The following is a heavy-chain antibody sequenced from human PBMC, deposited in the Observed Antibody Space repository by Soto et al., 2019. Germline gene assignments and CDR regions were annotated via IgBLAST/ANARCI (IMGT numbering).Heavy chain of an antibody. V-gene: IGHV3-23*01. CDR2: ISGGGDTT. CDR1: GFTFNNYA. CDR3: AKGRGGSGSLTPRVDF. J-gene: IGHJ4*02. D-gene: IGHD3-10*01. Sequence: EVQLLESGGGLVQPGGSLRLSCAASGFTFNNYAMTWVRQAPGKGLGWVSAISGGGDTTSYPDSVKGRFTVSRDGSKNTLYLQMSSLRAEDTALYYCAKGRGGSGSLTPRVDFWGQGTLVTVSS.